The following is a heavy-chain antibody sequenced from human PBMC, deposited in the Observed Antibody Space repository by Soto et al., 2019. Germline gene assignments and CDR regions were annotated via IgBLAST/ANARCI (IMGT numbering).Heavy chain of an antibody. J-gene: IGHJ4*02. CDR2: ISGSGGST. CDR1: GFTFSSYA. CDR3: AKVSYYYGSGSRDY. V-gene: IGHV3-23*01. Sequence: PGGSLRLSCAASGFTFSSYAMSWVRQAPGKGLEWVSAISGSGGSTYYADSVKGRFTISRDNSKNTLYLQMNSLRAEDTAVYYCAKVSYYYGSGSRDYWGQGTLVTVS. D-gene: IGHD3-10*01.